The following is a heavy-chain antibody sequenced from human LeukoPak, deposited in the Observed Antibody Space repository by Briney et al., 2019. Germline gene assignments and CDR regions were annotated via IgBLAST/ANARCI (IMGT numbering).Heavy chain of an antibody. CDR2: IYYSGST. CDR1: GGSISSYY. D-gene: IGHD3-10*01. V-gene: IGHV4-59*01. J-gene: IGHJ1*01. CDR3: AGWFGLEYFQH. Sequence: SETLSLTCTVSGGSISSYYWSWIRQPPGRGLEWIGYIYYSGSTNYSPSLKSRVTISVDTSKNQFSLKLSSVTAADTAVYYCAGWFGLEYFQHWGQGTLVTVSS.